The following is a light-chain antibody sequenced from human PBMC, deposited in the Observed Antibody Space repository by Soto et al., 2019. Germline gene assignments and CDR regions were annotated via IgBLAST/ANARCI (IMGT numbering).Light chain of an antibody. Sequence: QSARTQPASVSGSPGQSITISCTGTSSDVGGYKYVSWYQHHADKAPKLMIYEVSNRPSGVSNRFSGSKSGNTASLTIYGLQAEDEADYYCSSFSSSTTLYVFGTGTKVTVL. CDR3: SSFSSSTTLYV. CDR1: SSDVGGYKY. CDR2: EVS. V-gene: IGLV2-14*01. J-gene: IGLJ1*01.